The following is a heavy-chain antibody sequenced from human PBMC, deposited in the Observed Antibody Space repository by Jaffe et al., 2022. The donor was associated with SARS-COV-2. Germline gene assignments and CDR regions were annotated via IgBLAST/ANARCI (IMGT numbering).Heavy chain of an antibody. D-gene: IGHD5-12*01. CDR1: GGSISSNYFY. CDR2: IYYSGTT. CDR3: ARLGSDYDWVF. V-gene: IGHV4-39*01. J-gene: IGHJ4*02. Sequence: QLQLQESGPGRVKPSETLSLTCTVSGGSISSNYFYWGWIRQPPGKGLEWIGNIYYSGTTYYNPSLKSRVTMSVDTSKNQFSLNLRSVTAADTAVYYCARLGSDYDWVFWGQGTLVTVSS.